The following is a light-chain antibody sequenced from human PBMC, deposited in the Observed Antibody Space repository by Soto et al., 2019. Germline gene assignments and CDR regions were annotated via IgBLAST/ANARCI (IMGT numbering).Light chain of an antibody. V-gene: IGKV1-9*01. CDR3: QQFNNWPIT. CDR1: QGISSY. CDR2: AAS. J-gene: IGKJ5*01. Sequence: DIQLTQSPSFLSASVGDRVTITCRASQGISSYLAWYQQKPGKAPKLLIYAASTLQSGVPSRFSGSGSGTEFTLTISSLQPEDFATYYCQQFNNWPITFGQGTRLEIK.